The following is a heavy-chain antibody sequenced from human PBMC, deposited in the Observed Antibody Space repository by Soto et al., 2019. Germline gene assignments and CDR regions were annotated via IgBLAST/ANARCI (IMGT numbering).Heavy chain of an antibody. CDR3: GRHYYDILTGYYYVGWFDP. CDR2: IYYSGST. D-gene: IGHD3-9*01. CDR1: GGSISSYY. Sequence: SETLSLTCTVSGGSISSYYWIWIRQPPGKGLEWIGYIYYSGSTNYNPSLKSRVTISVDTSKNQFSLKLSSVTAADTAVYYCGRHYYDILTGYYYVGWFDPWGQGTLVTVS. J-gene: IGHJ5*02. V-gene: IGHV4-59*08.